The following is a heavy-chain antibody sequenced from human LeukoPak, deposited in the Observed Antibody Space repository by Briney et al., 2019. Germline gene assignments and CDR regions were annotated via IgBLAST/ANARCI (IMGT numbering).Heavy chain of an antibody. CDR2: ISSDGTST. CDR1: GFTFSNYW. Sequence: GGSLRLSCAASGFTFSNYWMHWVRQAPGKGLAWVSRISSDGTSTNYADSVKGRFTISRDNAKNTLYLQMNSLRADDTAVYYCARGYYSSCGYWGQGTLVTVSS. J-gene: IGHJ4*02. CDR3: ARGYYSSCGY. D-gene: IGHD6-13*01. V-gene: IGHV3-74*01.